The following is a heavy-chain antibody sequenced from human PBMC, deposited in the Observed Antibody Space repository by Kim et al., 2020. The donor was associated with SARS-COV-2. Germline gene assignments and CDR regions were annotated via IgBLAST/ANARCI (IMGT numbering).Heavy chain of an antibody. Sequence: GGSLRLSCAASGFTFTSYAMSWVRRTPGKGLEWVSGIGGDANEIYYGDSVKGRFTLSRDNSRNTLYLQMNSLRADDTAVYYCARKGLMVRGVVLSHDAFDVWGQGTVVTVSS. J-gene: IGHJ3*01. CDR2: IGGDANEI. CDR3: ARKGLMVRGVVLSHDAFDV. CDR1: GFTFTSYA. V-gene: IGHV3-23*01. D-gene: IGHD3-10*01.